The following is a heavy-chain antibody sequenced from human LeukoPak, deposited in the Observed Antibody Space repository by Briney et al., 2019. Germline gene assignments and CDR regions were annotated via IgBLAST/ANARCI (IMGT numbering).Heavy chain of an antibody. CDR1: GLTFTTYA. J-gene: IGHJ4*02. V-gene: IGHV3-21*01. Sequence: GGSLRLSCAASGLTFTTYAMSWVRQAPGKGLEWVSSISSSSSYIYYADSVKGRFTISRDNAKNSLYLQMNSLRAEDTAVYYCARADLDYFDYWGQGTLVTVSS. CDR3: ARADLDYFDY. CDR2: ISSSSSYI.